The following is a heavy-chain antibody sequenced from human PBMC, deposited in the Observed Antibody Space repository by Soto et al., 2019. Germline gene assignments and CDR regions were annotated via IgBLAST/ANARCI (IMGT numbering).Heavy chain of an antibody. CDR1: GGSISSGGYY. D-gene: IGHD3-10*01. V-gene: IGHV4-31*03. Sequence: SETLSLTCTVSGGSISSGGYYWSWIRQHPGKGLEWIGYIYYSGSTYCNPSLKSRVTISVDTSKNQFSLKLSSVTAADTAVYYCARGGGDQYFDYWGQGTLVTVSS. CDR3: ARGGGDQYFDY. CDR2: IYYSGST. J-gene: IGHJ4*02.